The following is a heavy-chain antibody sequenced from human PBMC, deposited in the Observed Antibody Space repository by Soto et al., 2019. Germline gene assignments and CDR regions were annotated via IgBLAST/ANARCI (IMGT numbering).Heavy chain of an antibody. CDR2: IYYSGAT. D-gene: IGHD1-26*01. Sequence: SETLSLTCDVSGDSLSTSSYYWGWIRQPPGKGLEWIASIYYSGATYYNPSLQSRVTISVDTSNNRFSLTLSSLTAADTAVYFGARLAYSGYLQTWGQGSLVTVSS. CDR1: GDSLSTSSYY. V-gene: IGHV4-39*02. CDR3: ARLAYSGYLQT. J-gene: IGHJ1*01.